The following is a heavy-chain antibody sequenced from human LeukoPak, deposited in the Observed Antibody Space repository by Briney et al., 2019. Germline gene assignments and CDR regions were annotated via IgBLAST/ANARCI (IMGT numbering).Heavy chain of an antibody. J-gene: IGHJ4*02. CDR2: IKQDGSEK. CDR1: GFSFSTYG. CDR3: ARDRYGGNSGSYYFDC. Sequence: HTGGSLRLSCAASGFSFSTYGFHWVRQAPGKGLEWVANIKQDGSEKYYVDSVKGRFTISRDNAKNSLYLQMNSLRAEDTAVYYCARDRYGGNSGSYYFDCWGQGTLVTVSS. D-gene: IGHD4-23*01. V-gene: IGHV3-7*03.